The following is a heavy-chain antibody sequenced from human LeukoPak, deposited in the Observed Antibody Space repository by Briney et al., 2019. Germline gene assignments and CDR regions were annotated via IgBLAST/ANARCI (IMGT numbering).Heavy chain of an antibody. V-gene: IGHV1-2*02. CDR1: GSTFTGYY. CDR3: ARKASSSFGFDY. CDR2: INPNSGGT. D-gene: IGHD6-6*01. Sequence: ASVKVSCKASGSTFTGYYMHWVRQAPGQGLEWMGWINPNSGGTNYAQKFQGRVTMTRDTSISTAYMELSRLRSDDTAVYYCARKASSSFGFDYWGQGTLVTVSS. J-gene: IGHJ4*02.